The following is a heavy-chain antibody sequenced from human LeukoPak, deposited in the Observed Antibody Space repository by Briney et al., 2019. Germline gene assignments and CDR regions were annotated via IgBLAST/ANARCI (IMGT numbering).Heavy chain of an antibody. CDR2: ISGSGGST. D-gene: IGHD6-6*01. V-gene: IGHV3-23*01. J-gene: IGHJ4*02. CDR1: GFTFSSYA. CDR3: ARDKGTSYISSFGY. Sequence: GGSLRLSCAASGFTFSSYAMSWVRQAPGKGLEWVSAISGSGGSTYYADSVKGRFTISRDNSKNTLYLQMNSLRAADTAVYYCARDKGTSYISSFGYWGQGTLVTVSS.